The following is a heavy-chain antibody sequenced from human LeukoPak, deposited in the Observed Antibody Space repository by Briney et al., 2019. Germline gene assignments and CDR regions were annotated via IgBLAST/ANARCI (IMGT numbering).Heavy chain of an antibody. D-gene: IGHD1-26*01. CDR3: ARPLVGDALDY. CDR1: GFTFRSYG. CDR2: IWYDGSNE. V-gene: IGHV3-33*08. Sequence: GGSLRLSCAASGFTFRSYGMRWVRQAPGKGLEWVAVIWYDGSNEYYADSVKGRFTIFRDNSKNTLHLQMNSLRAEDTAVYYCARPLVGDALDYWGQGTLVTVSS. J-gene: IGHJ4*02.